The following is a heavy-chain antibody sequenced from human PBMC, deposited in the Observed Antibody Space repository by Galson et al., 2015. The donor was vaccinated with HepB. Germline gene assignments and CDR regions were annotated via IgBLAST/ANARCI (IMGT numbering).Heavy chain of an antibody. CDR1: GYSFTSYA. J-gene: IGHJ4*02. CDR2: MSPSSGKT. CDR3: TRGERHLGEY. V-gene: IGHV1-8*01. Sequence: SVTVSCKASGYSFTSYAINWVRQAPGQGLEWMGWMSPSSGKTGFAQKFQGRVSMTRDTSTSTAYMELSSLRSEDTAVYYCTRGERHLGEYWGQGTLVTVSS.